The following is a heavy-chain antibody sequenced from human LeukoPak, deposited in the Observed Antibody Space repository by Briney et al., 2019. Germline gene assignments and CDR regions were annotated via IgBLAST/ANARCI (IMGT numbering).Heavy chain of an antibody. CDR2: ISGRSGST. Sequence: GGSLRLSCAASGFTFSSYAMSWVRQAPGKGLEWVSGISGRSGSTYYADSVKGRFTISRDNSKNTLYLQMNSMRAEDTAVYYCAKDRGSILVPAAIDYWGQGTLVTVSS. D-gene: IGHD2-2*01. V-gene: IGHV3-23*01. CDR1: GFTFSSYA. CDR3: AKDRGSILVPAAIDY. J-gene: IGHJ4*02.